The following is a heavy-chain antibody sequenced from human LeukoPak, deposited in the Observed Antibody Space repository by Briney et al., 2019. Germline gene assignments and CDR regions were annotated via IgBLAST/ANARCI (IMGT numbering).Heavy chain of an antibody. Sequence: ASVKVSCKASGGTFSSYAISWVRQAPGQGLEWMGGIIPIFGTANYAQKFQGRVTITADKSTSTAYMELSSLRSEDTAVYYCARIGRGYSGYDGYWGQGTLVTVSS. CDR2: IIPIFGTA. D-gene: IGHD5-12*01. CDR3: ARIGRGYSGYDGY. CDR1: GGTFSSYA. J-gene: IGHJ4*02. V-gene: IGHV1-69*06.